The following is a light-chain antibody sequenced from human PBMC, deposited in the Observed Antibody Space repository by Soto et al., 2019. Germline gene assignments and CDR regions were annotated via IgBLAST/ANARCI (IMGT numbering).Light chain of an antibody. J-gene: IGLJ1*01. V-gene: IGLV1-40*01. CDR1: SSNIGAGYD. CDR2: THN. CDR3: QSYDSRLSAYV. Sequence: QSVLTQPPSVSGAPGQRVTISCTGSSSNIGAGYDVHWYLQVPGTAPKLLVYTHNNRPSGVPDRFSGSTSGTSASLAITGLQSEDEADYYCQSYDSRLSAYVFGTGTKVTRP.